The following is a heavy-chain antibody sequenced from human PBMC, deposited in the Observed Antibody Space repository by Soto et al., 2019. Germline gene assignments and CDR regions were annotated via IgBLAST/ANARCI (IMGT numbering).Heavy chain of an antibody. D-gene: IGHD6-19*01. J-gene: IGHJ6*03. Sequence: GGSLRLSCAASGFTVSSNYMSWVRQAPGKGLEWVSVIYSGGSTYYADSVKGRFTISRHNSKNTLYLQMNSLRAEDTAVYYCARAGQPGFRVWAVAGTKDYYYMDVWGKGTTVTVSS. CDR1: GFTVSSNY. CDR2: IYSGGST. CDR3: ARAGQPGFRVWAVAGTKDYYYMDV. V-gene: IGHV3-53*04.